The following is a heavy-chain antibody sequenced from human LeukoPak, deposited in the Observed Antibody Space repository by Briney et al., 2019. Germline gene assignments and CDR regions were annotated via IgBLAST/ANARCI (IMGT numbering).Heavy chain of an antibody. J-gene: IGHJ4*02. CDR3: ARGDERDLYSSRWFGLDY. CDR2: IYPGDSDI. D-gene: IGHD6-13*01. CDR1: GYSFTTYW. V-gene: IGHV5-51*01. Sequence: GESLKISCKGSGYSFTTYWIGWVRQMPGKGLEWMGIIYPGDSDIRYSPSFQGQVTISADKSISTAYLQWSSLKASDTAMYYCARGDERDLYSSRWFGLDYWGQGTLVTVSS.